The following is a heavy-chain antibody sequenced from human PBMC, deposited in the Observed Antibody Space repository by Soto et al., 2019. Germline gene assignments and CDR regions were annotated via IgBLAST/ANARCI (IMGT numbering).Heavy chain of an antibody. CDR1: GGSISSGGFH. CDR3: ARDTNYGGNSGYYYGMDV. Sequence: QVQLQESGPGLVKPSQTLSLTCTVSGGSISSGGFHWSWIRPHPGKGLEWIGYISYSASTYYNPSPKSRVSISVDTSKTQFSLKLSSVTPADTAVYYCARDTNYGGNSGYYYGMDVWGQGTTVTVSS. D-gene: IGHD4-17*01. J-gene: IGHJ6*02. CDR2: ISYSAST. V-gene: IGHV4-31*03.